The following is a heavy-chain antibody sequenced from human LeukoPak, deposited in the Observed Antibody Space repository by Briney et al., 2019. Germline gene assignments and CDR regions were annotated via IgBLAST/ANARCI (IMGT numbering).Heavy chain of an antibody. D-gene: IGHD2-8*01. CDR1: GFTFSSYE. J-gene: IGHJ4*02. CDR3: AKDPDCTSGVCYTFFDY. Sequence: GGSLRLSCAASGFTFSSYEMNWVRQAPGKGLEWVSYISSSGSTIYYADSVKGRFTISRDNAKNSLYLQMNSLRAEDTAVYYCAKDPDCTSGVCYTFFDYWGQGTLVTVSS. V-gene: IGHV3-48*03. CDR2: ISSSGSTI.